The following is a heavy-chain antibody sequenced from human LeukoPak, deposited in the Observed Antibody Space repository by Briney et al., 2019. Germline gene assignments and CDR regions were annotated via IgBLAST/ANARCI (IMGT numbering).Heavy chain of an antibody. J-gene: IGHJ4*02. D-gene: IGHD5-12*01. CDR2: IYSGGST. CDR3: ARDYYGGYANY. CDR1: GFTVSSNY. V-gene: IGHV3-66*01. Sequence: GGSLRLSCAASGFTVSSNYMTWVRQAPGKGLEWVSVIYSGGSTYYADSVKGRFTISRDNSKNTLYLQMNSLRAEDTAVYYCARDYYGGYANYWGQGTLVTVSS.